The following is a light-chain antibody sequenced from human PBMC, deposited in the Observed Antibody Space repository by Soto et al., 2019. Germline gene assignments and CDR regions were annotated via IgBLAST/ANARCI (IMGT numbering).Light chain of an antibody. V-gene: IGKV1-5*03. CDR1: QSISRW. CDR2: KAS. CDR3: QQYSSYLWT. J-gene: IGKJ1*01. Sequence: DIQMTQSPSILSASVGDRVTITCRASQSISRWLAWHQQKPGKAPNLLIYKASSLESGVPSRFSGSGSGTEFTLTISSLQPDDFATYYCQQYSSYLWTFGQGTKVEIK.